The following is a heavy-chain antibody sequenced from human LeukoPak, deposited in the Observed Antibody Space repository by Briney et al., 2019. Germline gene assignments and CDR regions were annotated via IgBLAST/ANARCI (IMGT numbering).Heavy chain of an antibody. CDR2: IYYSGST. CDR1: GGSISSYY. CDR3: ARLSARIVVVPAAIRPWCFDY. V-gene: IGHV4-39*01. Sequence: SETLSLTCTVSGGSISSYYWGWIRQPPGKGLEWIGSIYYSGSTYYNPSLKSRVTISVDTSKNQFSLKLSSVTAADTAVYYCARLSARIVVVPAAIRPWCFDYWGQGTLVTVSS. J-gene: IGHJ4*02. D-gene: IGHD2-2*02.